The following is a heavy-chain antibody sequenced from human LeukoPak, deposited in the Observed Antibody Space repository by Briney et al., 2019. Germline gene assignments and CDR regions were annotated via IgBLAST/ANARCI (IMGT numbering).Heavy chain of an antibody. D-gene: IGHD6-6*01. CDR1: GGTFSSYA. CDR2: IIPIFGTA. J-gene: IGHJ6*03. Sequence: SVKVSCKASGGTFSSYAISWVRQAPGQGLEWMGGIIPIFGTANYAQKFRGRVTFTTDESTSTAYMELSSLRSEDTAVYYCARASIAAQGYYYYMDVWGKGTTVTVSS. CDR3: ARASIAAQGYYYYMDV. V-gene: IGHV1-69*05.